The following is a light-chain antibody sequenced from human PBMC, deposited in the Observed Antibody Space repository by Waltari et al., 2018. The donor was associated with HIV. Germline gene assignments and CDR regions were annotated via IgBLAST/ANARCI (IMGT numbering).Light chain of an antibody. V-gene: IGKV3-15*01. CDR2: GAS. CDR1: QSVSSN. Sequence: EIVMTQSAATLSVSPGESATLSCRASQSVSSNLAWYQQKPGQAPRLLINGASTRATGIPARFSGSGSGTEFTLTISSLQSEDFAVYYCQQYNNWPLTFGGGTKVEIK. J-gene: IGKJ4*01. CDR3: QQYNNWPLT.